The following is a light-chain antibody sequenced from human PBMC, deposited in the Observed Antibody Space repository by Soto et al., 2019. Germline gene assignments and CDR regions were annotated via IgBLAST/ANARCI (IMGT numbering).Light chain of an antibody. CDR1: QTISRN. V-gene: IGKV1-39*01. J-gene: IGKJ5*01. CDR3: QQANSFPIT. CDR2: AAS. Sequence: GDIVTIPCRASQTISRNLNWYQQKPGKAPKLLIYAASSLQSGVPSRFSGSGSGTDFTLAISSLQPEDFATYYCQQANSFPITFGQGTRLEIK.